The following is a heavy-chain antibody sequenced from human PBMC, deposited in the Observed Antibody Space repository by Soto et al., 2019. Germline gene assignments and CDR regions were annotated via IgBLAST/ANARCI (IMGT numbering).Heavy chain of an antibody. V-gene: IGHV1-69*01. CDR1: GGTFSSYA. CDR2: IIPIFGTA. D-gene: IGHD1-26*01. J-gene: IGHJ6*02. Sequence: QVQLVQSGAEVKKPGSSVKVSCKASGGTFSSYAISWVRQAPGQGLEWMGGIIPIFGTANYAQKFQGRVTITADESTSTAYMELSSLRSEDTAVYYCARVRPESGSYKAYYYGMDVWGQGTTVTVSS. CDR3: ARVRPESGSYKAYYYGMDV.